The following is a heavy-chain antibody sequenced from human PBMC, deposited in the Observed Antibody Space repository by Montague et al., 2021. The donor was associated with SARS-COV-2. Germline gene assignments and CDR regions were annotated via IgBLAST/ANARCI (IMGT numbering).Heavy chain of an antibody. CDR3: ARHHHPGYSGYDFYYYYAMDV. CDR2: IYYTGST. V-gene: IGHV4-59*08. CDR1: GGSISSHY. Sequence: SETLSLTCTVSGGSISSHYWSWIRQPPGMGPEWIGQIYYTGSTSYNPSLNSRVAIPLDTSKNQFSLQLYSVTAADTAVYHCARHHHPGYSGYDFYYYYAMDVWGQGTTVTVSS. D-gene: IGHD5-12*01. J-gene: IGHJ6*02.